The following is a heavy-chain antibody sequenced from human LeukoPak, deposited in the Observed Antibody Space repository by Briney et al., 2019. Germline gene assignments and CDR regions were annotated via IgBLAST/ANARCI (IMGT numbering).Heavy chain of an antibody. V-gene: IGHV1-69*13. CDR3: AKSLLRVVWAFCGGDCYSFDY. CDR1: GGTFSSYA. D-gene: IGHD2-21*01. Sequence: ASVKVSCKASGGTFSSYAISWVRQAPGQGLEWMGGIIPIFGTANYAQKFQGRVTITADESTSTAYMELSSLRSEDTAVYCCAKSLLRVVWAFCGGDCYSFDYWGQGTLVTVSS. J-gene: IGHJ4*02. CDR2: IIPIFGTA.